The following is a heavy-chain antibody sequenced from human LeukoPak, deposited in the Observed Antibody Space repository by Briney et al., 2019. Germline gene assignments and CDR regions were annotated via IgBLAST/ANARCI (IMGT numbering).Heavy chain of an antibody. CDR2: IHHSGTA. CDR3: ARGRKVSGVRRINWARHENYFFYYIDV. CDR1: GGSFSDSY. D-gene: IGHD1-14*01. Sequence: SETLSLTCAVYGGSFSDSYWTWIRQRPGKGLEWIGEIHHSGTANFNPSLQSRVSISVDTAKNQFFLRVASMTAADTALYYCARGRKVSGVRRINWARHENYFFYYIDVWGKGTSVSVSS. V-gene: IGHV4-34*01. J-gene: IGHJ6*03.